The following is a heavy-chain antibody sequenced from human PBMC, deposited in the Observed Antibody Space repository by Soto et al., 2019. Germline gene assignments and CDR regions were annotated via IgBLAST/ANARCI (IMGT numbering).Heavy chain of an antibody. CDR2: INGGNGNT. CDR3: ARGGEVAAAGPRDYHYPPGMAL. V-gene: IGHV1-3*01. D-gene: IGHD6-13*01. CDR1: GYSFTTYA. J-gene: IGHJ6*02. Sequence: ASVKVSCKASGYSFTTYALHWVRQAPGQRLEWMSWINGGNGNTKYSQKFQDRVTITRDTSASIAYMELSSLRSEDTAVYYCARGGEVAAAGPRDYHYPPGMALWGHGTIVSAPS.